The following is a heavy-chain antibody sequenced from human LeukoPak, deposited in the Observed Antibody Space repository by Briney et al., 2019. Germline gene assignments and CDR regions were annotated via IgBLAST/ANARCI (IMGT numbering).Heavy chain of an antibody. D-gene: IGHD3-10*01. CDR3: ARDLLDGGLLWFGELLGEHFFDY. CDR1: GFTFSSYS. CDR2: ISSGSSYI. Sequence: GGSLRPSCAASGFTFSSYSMNWVRQAPGKGLEWVSSISSGSSYIYYADSVKGRFTISRDNAKNSLYLQMNSLRAEDTAVYYCARDLLDGGLLWFGELLGEHFFDYWGQGTLVTVSS. J-gene: IGHJ4*02. V-gene: IGHV3-21*01.